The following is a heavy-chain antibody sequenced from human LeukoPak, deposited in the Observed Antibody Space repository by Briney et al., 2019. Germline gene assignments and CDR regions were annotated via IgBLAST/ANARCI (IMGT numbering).Heavy chain of an antibody. V-gene: IGHV3-48*03. CDR2: ISSSGSTI. CDR3: ARATSRLPDYYGSGSRVFDP. Sequence: GGSLKLSCAASGFTFSSYEMNWVRQAPGKGLEWVSYISSSGSTIYYADSVKGRFTISRDNAKNSLYLQMNSLRAEDTAVYYCARATSRLPDYYGSGSRVFDPWGQGTLVTVSS. D-gene: IGHD3-10*01. CDR1: GFTFSSYE. J-gene: IGHJ5*02.